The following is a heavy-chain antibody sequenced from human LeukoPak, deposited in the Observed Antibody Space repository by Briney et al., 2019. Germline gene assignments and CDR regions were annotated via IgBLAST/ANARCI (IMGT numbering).Heavy chain of an antibody. CDR2: INPSGGST. D-gene: IGHD6-6*01. CDR3: ARGGSSGYYYMDV. CDR1: GYTFTSYY. J-gene: IGHJ6*03. Sequence: GASVKVSCKASGYTFTSYYIHWVRQAPGQGLEGMGIINPSGGSTSYAQKFQGRVTMTRDMSTSTVYMELSSLRSEDTAVYYCARGGSSGYYYMDVWGKGTTVTVSS. V-gene: IGHV1-46*01.